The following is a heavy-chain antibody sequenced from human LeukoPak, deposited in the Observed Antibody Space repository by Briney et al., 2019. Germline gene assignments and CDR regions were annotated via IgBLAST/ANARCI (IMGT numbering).Heavy chain of an antibody. CDR1: GYTFTSYG. D-gene: IGHD6-19*01. V-gene: IGHV1-18*01. CDR3: ARDLIAVAGIYYYYYYYMDV. J-gene: IGHJ6*03. Sequence: ASVKVSCKASGYTFTSYGISWVRQAPGQGLEWMGWISAYNGNTNYAQKFQGRVTMTRDTSISTAYMELSRLRSDDTAVYYCARDLIAVAGIYYYYYYYMDVWGKGTTVTISS. CDR2: ISAYNGNT.